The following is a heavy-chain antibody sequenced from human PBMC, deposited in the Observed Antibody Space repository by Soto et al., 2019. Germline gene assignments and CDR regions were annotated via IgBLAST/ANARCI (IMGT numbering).Heavy chain of an antibody. Sequence: QVQLVQSGAEVKKPGSSVKVSCKASGGTFSSYAISWVRQAPGQGREWMGGIIPIFGTANYAQKFQGRVTIPADESTSIAYMGLSSLRSEDTAVYYCARWYYYDSSGYYYDEGYYFDYWGQGTLVTVSS. V-gene: IGHV1-69*01. CDR2: IIPIFGTA. D-gene: IGHD3-22*01. J-gene: IGHJ4*02. CDR3: ARWYYYDSSGYYYDEGYYFDY. CDR1: GGTFSSYA.